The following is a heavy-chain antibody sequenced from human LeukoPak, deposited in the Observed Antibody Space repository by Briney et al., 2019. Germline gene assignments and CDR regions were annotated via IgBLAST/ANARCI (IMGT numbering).Heavy chain of an antibody. Sequence: ASVSVSCKASGGTYNNYAMSGVRQAPGRGREGGGGILPVFGTSNYAQRFQGRVTITADESTGTTYMELSSLRSQDTAVYYCARDYRGFYYGSGNYYYLDVWGKGTTVTVSS. J-gene: IGHJ6*03. V-gene: IGHV1-69*01. CDR1: GGTYNNYA. D-gene: IGHD3-10*01. CDR3: ARDYRGFYYGSGNYYYLDV. CDR2: ILPVFGTS.